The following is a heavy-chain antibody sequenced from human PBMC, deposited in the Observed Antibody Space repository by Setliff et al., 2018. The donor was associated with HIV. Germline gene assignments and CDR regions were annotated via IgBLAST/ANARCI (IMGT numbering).Heavy chain of an antibody. CDR1: GYTFTSYA. V-gene: IGHV1-3*01. CDR2: INAGNGNT. J-gene: IGHJ4*02. CDR3: ARGREGDTMVRGVLDY. Sequence: ASVKVSCKASGYTFTSYAMHWVRQAPGQRLGWMGWINAGNGNTKYSQKFQGRVTITRDTSASTAYMELSSLRSEDTAVYYCARGREGDTMVRGVLDYWGQGTLVTVSS. D-gene: IGHD3-10*01.